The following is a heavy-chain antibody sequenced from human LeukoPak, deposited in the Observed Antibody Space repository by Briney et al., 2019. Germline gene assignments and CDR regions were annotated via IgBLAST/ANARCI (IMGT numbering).Heavy chain of an antibody. CDR1: GYTFTSYG. CDR3: ARDLSPMVRGVIIT. Sequence: PGASVMVSCKASGYTFTSYGISWVRQAPGQGLEWMGWISAYNGNTNYAQKLQGRVTMTTDTSTSTAYMELRSLRSDDTAVYYCARDLSPMVRGVIITWGQGTLVTVSS. D-gene: IGHD3-10*01. CDR2: ISAYNGNT. J-gene: IGHJ4*02. V-gene: IGHV1-18*01.